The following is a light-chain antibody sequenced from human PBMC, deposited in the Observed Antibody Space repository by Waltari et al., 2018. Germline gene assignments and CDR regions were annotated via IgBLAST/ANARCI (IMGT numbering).Light chain of an antibody. V-gene: IGKV3-15*01. CDR2: GAS. CDR3: QQYSDGYT. Sequence: EVLMTQSPATVSVSPGAGAPPSCWASKGVRNNVAWFQQKPGQAPRLLIYGASTRATGIPARFSGSGAGTDFSLTISGLQSEDFAVYYCQQYSDGYTFGQGTKLEIK. CDR1: KGVRNN. J-gene: IGKJ2*01.